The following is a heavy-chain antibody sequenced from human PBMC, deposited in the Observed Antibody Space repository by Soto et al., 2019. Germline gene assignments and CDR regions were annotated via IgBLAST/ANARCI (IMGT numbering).Heavy chain of an antibody. V-gene: IGHV3-72*01. CDR2: TKNKANRYTT. J-gene: IGHJ4*02. Sequence: EVQLVESGGGLVQPGGSLRLSCAASGFTLSDHYMDWVRQAPGKGLEWVGRTKNKANRYTTEYAASVKGRFTISSDDSENAVDQQRNSPKTEDTALYYCVRWDSGSPDYWGQGTLVTASS. CDR3: VRWDSGSPDY. D-gene: IGHD1-26*01. CDR1: GFTLSDHY.